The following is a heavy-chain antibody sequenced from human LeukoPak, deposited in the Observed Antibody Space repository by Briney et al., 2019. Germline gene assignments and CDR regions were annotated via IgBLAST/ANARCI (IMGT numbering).Heavy chain of an antibody. CDR3: ARTTIHSVLEWTPEW. D-gene: IGHD3-3*01. Sequence: GGSLRLSCAASGFIFSSYSMNWVRQAPGKGLEWVSYISSSSSTIYYTDSVKGRFTISRDNAKNSLYLQMNSLRAEDTAVYYCARTTIHSVLEWTPEWWGQGTLVTVPS. CDR2: ISSSSSTI. CDR1: GFIFSSYS. V-gene: IGHV3-48*01. J-gene: IGHJ4*02.